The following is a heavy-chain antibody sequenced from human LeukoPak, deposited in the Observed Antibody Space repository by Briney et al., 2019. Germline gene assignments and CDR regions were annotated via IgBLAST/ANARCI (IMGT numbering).Heavy chain of an antibody. D-gene: IGHD3-22*01. V-gene: IGHV3-23*01. J-gene: IGHJ5*02. CDR3: AKDRDSSGFYSWFDP. CDR2: VSGTGGSA. Sequence: GGSLRLSCAASGFSFSSFGMSWVRQIPGRGLEWVAAVSGTGGSAYYSDSLKGRFTISRDNSKNTLYLQISSLRAEDTAVYYCAKDRDSSGFYSWFDPWGQGTLVTVSS. CDR1: GFSFSSFG.